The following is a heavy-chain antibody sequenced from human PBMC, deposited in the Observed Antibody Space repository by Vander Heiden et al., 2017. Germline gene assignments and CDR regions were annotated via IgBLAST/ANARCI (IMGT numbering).Heavy chain of an antibody. Sequence: EVQLVESGGGLVQPGGSLRLSCAASGFTFSSYWMSWVRQAPGKGLEWVANIKQDGSEKYYVDSVKGRFTISRDNAKNSLYLQMNSLRAEDTAVYYCARWVRYYGSGRGDYWGQGTLVTVSS. CDR3: ARWVRYYGSGRGDY. CDR2: IKQDGSEK. V-gene: IGHV3-7*01. CDR1: GFTFSSYW. D-gene: IGHD3-10*01. J-gene: IGHJ4*02.